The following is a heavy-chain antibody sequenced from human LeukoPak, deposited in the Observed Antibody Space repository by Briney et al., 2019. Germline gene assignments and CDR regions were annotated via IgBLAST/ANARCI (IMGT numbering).Heavy chain of an antibody. J-gene: IGHJ4*02. CDR2: INHSGST. CDR1: GGSFSGYY. Sequence: SETLSLTCAVYGGSFSGYYWSWIRQPPGKGLEWIGEINHSGSTNYNPSLKSRVTISVDTSKNQFSLKLSSVTAADTAVYYCARETPGSVYPDATFVYWGQGTLVTVSS. CDR3: ARETPGSVYPDATFVY. D-gene: IGHD1-26*01. V-gene: IGHV4-34*01.